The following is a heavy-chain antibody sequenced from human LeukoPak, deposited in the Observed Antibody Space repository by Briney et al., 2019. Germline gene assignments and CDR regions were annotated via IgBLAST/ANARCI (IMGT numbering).Heavy chain of an antibody. D-gene: IGHD2-8*02. Sequence: GGSLRLSCAASGFTFSNYAMSWVRQAPGKGLEWVSTIRSSGGVTNYADAVRGRFTISRDNSKNTLFLQMSSLRAEDTAIYYCAKVTSAVSASGTEDYWGQGTLVSVS. CDR1: GFTFSNYA. CDR2: IRSSGGVT. CDR3: AKVTSAVSASGTEDY. J-gene: IGHJ4*02. V-gene: IGHV3-23*01.